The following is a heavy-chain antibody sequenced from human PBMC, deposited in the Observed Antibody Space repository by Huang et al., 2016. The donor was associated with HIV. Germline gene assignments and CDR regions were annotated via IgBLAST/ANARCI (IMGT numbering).Heavy chain of an antibody. CDR2: ISNDGTKE. Sequence: QVQLVESGGGVVQPGRSLRLSCAATGFRFSTFGINWVRHAAGKRLEWVAGISNDGTKEYYEDSVKGRFTISRDNSKNTLYLQMNSLRPEDTALYYCAKGSGDYEYFDLWGRGTLVTVFS. D-gene: IGHD4-17*01. CDR3: AKGSGDYEYFDL. J-gene: IGHJ4*02. CDR1: GFRFSTFG. V-gene: IGHV3-30*18.